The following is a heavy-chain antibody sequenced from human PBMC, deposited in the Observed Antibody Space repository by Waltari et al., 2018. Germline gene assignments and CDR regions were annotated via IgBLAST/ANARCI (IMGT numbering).Heavy chain of an antibody. CDR1: GYTFTGYY. CDR3: AREEDFWSGWGYNWFDP. J-gene: IGHJ5*02. Sequence: QVQLVQSGAEVKKPGASVKVSCKASGYTFTGYYMHWVRQAPGQGLEWMGWINPNSGGTNYAQKFQGRVTMTRDTSISTAYMELSRLRSDDTAVYYCAREEDFWSGWGYNWFDPWGQGTLVTVSS. V-gene: IGHV1-2*02. D-gene: IGHD3-3*01. CDR2: INPNSGGT.